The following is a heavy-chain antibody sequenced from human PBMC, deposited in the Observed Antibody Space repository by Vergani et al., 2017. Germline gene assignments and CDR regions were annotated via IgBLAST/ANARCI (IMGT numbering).Heavy chain of an antibody. V-gene: IGHV1-46*03. CDR3: ARGGEEDCSGGSCYSWFDP. CDR2: INPSGGST. CDR1: GYTFTSYY. Sequence: QVQLVQSGAEVKKPGASVKVSCKASGYTFTSYYMHWVRQAPGQGLEWMGIINPSGGSTSYAQKFQGRVTMTRDTSTSTVYMELSSLRSEDTAVYYCARGGEEDCSGGSCYSWFDPWGQGILGTVSS. D-gene: IGHD2-15*01. J-gene: IGHJ5*02.